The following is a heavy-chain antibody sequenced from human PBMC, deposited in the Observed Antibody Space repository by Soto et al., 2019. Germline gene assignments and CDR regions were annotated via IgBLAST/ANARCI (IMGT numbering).Heavy chain of an antibody. J-gene: IGHJ4*02. Sequence: QVQLVQSGAAVKKPGASVKVSCKASGSTFASYGISWLRQAPGHGLEWMGWISAYNGNTNYAQKLQGRVTMTTDTSTSTAYMELRSLRCDDTAVYYCARDSSGSPDYGGQGTLVTVSS. CDR3: ARDSSGSPDY. CDR2: ISAYNGNT. V-gene: IGHV1-18*01. CDR1: GSTFASYG. D-gene: IGHD3-22*01.